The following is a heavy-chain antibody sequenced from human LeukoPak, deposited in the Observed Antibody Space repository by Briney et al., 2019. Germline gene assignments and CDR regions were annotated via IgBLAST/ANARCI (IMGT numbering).Heavy chain of an antibody. V-gene: IGHV4-39*07. J-gene: IGHJ4*02. CDR3: ARVESDYYGSGSYFVDY. CDR1: GVSISSGSNY. CDR2: IYYSGST. D-gene: IGHD3-10*01. Sequence: PSETLSLTCSVSGVSISSGSNYWGWVRQPPGKGLEWIGSIYYSGSTYYNPSLKSRVTISVDTSKNQFSLKLSSVTAADTAVYYCARVESDYYGSGSYFVDYWGQGTLVTVSS.